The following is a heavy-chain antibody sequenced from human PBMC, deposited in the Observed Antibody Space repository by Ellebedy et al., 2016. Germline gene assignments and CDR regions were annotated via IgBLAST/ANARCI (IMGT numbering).Heavy chain of an antibody. CDR1: GFTLSGYS. CDR2: ISSTGGYI. CDR3: AKGGVPRNY. J-gene: IGHJ4*02. D-gene: IGHD3-10*01. V-gene: IGHV3-21*01. Sequence: GESLKISXAASGFTLSGYSMNWVRQAPGKGLEWVSYISSTGGYIYYADSLKGRFTISRDNAKNSLYLQMNSLRGEDTAVYYCAKGGVPRNYWGQGTLVTVSS.